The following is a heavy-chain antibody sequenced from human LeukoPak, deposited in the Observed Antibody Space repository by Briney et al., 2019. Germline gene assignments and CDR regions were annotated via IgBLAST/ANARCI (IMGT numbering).Heavy chain of an antibody. D-gene: IGHD2-15*01. V-gene: IGHV4-59*08. Sequence: PSETLSLTCTVSGGSITSYYWSWIRQPPGKGLEWIGYIYYSGSTNYNPSLNSRVTISVDTSKNQFSLNLRSVSAADTAVYYCARQGSGGRAFDVWGPGTMVTVSS. CDR1: GGSITSYY. CDR2: IYYSGST. J-gene: IGHJ3*01. CDR3: ARQGSGGRAFDV.